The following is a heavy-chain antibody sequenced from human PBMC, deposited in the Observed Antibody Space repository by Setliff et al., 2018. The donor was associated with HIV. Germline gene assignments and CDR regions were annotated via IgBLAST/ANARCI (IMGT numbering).Heavy chain of an antibody. CDR2: MFSSGSA. V-gene: IGHV4-59*04. D-gene: IGHD7-27*01. CDR3: AKLTPFDY. Sequence: SETLSLTCSVSGGSISGHYWGWVRQPPGKGLEWIGYMFSSGSAQYNSSLKSRVTISVDTSKNQFSLRLSSVAAGDTAVYYCAKLTPFDYWGQGTLVTVSS. CDR1: GGSISGHY. J-gene: IGHJ4*02.